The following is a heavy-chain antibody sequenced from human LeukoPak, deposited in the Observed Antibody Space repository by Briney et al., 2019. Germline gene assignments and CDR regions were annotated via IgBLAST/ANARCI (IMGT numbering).Heavy chain of an antibody. Sequence: GRSLRLSCAASGFTFSSYAMSWVRQAPGKGLEWVANINQDGNMENYVDSVKGRFTISRDNARNSLYLQMNSLRSEDTAIYYCARDGGWYRDYWGQGTLVTVSS. J-gene: IGHJ4*02. CDR3: ARDGGWYRDY. CDR2: INQDGNME. CDR1: GFTFSSYA. D-gene: IGHD6-19*01. V-gene: IGHV3-7*01.